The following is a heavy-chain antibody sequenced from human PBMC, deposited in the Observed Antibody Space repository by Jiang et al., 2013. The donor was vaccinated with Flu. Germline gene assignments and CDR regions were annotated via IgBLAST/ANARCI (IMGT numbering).Heavy chain of an antibody. CDR2: IYYSGKS. D-gene: IGHD5-24*01. CDR3: ARGGRGAVDI. J-gene: IGHJ3*02. Sequence: GGSINSVGYYWSWIRQHPGKGLEWIGYIYYSGKSYSNPSLQSRAIITLDTSKNHFSLTLNSVTAADTAVYYCARGGRGAVDIWGQGTMVTVSP. CDR1: GGSINSVGYY. V-gene: IGHV4-31*02.